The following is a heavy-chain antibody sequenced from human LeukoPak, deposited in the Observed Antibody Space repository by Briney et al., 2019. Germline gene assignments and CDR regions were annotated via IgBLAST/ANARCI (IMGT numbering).Heavy chain of an antibody. CDR2: ISGGGGA. D-gene: IGHD6-19*01. J-gene: IGHJ4*02. Sequence: GGSLRLSCAASGFTFSSYAMSWVRQAPGKGLEWVSAISGGGGAYYADSVKGRITISRDNSKNTLYLQMNSLRAEDTAIYYRAKSFAGAVAGSRGLDYWGQGTLVTVSS. CDR1: GFTFSSYA. CDR3: AKSFAGAVAGSRGLDY. V-gene: IGHV3-23*01.